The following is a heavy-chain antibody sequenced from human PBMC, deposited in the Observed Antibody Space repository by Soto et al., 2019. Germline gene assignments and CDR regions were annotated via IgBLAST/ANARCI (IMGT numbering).Heavy chain of an antibody. J-gene: IGHJ4*02. CDR2: ISAYNGNT. Sequence: ASVKVSCKASGYTFTSYGIRWVRQAPGQVLEWMGWISAYNGNTNYAQKFQGKVTMSTDTSTSTAYRELRSLRSDDTAVYYCAIDGGHSYGSLFDYWGQGTLVTVSS. D-gene: IGHD5-18*01. V-gene: IGHV1-18*04. CDR3: AIDGGHSYGSLFDY. CDR1: GYTFTSYG.